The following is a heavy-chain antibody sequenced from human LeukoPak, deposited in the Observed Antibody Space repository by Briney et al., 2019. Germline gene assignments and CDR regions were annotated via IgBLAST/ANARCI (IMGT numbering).Heavy chain of an antibody. CDR3: ARAEVTSEYFQH. D-gene: IGHD2-21*02. CDR2: IYTSGST. J-gene: IGHJ1*01. CDR1: GGSISSGSYY. V-gene: IGHV4-61*02. Sequence: PSQTLSLTCTVSGGSISSGSYYWSWIRQPAGKGLEWIGRIYTSGSTNYNPSLKSRVAISVDTSKNRFSLKLSSVTAADTAVYYCARAEVTSEYFQHWGQGTLVTVSS.